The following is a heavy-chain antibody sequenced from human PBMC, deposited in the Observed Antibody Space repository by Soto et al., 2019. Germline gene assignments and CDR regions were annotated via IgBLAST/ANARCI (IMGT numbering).Heavy chain of an antibody. D-gene: IGHD6-6*01. CDR1: GGTFSSYA. J-gene: IGHJ4*02. Sequence: QVQLVQSGAEVKKPGSSVKVSCKASGGTFSSYAISWVRQAPRQGLEWMGGIIPIFGTANYAQKFQGRVTITADESTSTAYMELSGLRSEDTAVYYCAQFRALGSEQLVDYWGQGTLVTVSS. CDR2: IIPIFGTA. V-gene: IGHV1-69*01. CDR3: AQFRALGSEQLVDY.